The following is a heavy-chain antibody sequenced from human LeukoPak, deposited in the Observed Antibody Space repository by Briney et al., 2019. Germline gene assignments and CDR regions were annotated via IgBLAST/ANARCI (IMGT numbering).Heavy chain of an antibody. Sequence: GGSLRLSCAASGFTFSSYAMHWVRQAPGKGVEWVAVISYDGSNKYYADSVKGRFTISRDNSKNTLYLQMNSLRAEDTAVYYCARDPRRYSSGWYGYYFDYWGQGTLVTVSS. V-gene: IGHV3-30-3*01. CDR3: ARDPRRYSSGWYGYYFDY. CDR1: GFTFSSYA. J-gene: IGHJ4*02. CDR2: ISYDGSNK. D-gene: IGHD6-19*01.